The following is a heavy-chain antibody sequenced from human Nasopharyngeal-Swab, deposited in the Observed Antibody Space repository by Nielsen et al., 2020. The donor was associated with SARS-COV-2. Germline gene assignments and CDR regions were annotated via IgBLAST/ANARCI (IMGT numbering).Heavy chain of an antibody. Sequence: GESLKISCAASGFTFSSYAMSWVRQAPGKGLEWVSAISGSGGSTYYADSVKGRFTISRDNSKNTLYLQMNSLRAEDTAVYYCAKSQHIVVVTAMPSWGQGTLVTVSS. D-gene: IGHD2-21*02. CDR3: AKSQHIVVVTAMPS. J-gene: IGHJ4*02. CDR1: GFTFSSYA. CDR2: ISGSGGST. V-gene: IGHV3-23*01.